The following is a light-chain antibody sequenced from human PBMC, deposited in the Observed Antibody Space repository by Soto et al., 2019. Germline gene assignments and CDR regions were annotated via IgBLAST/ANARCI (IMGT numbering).Light chain of an antibody. CDR2: GAS. V-gene: IGKV3-20*01. Sequence: EIVLTQSPGTLSLSPGERATLSCRASETVNSAYLAWYQHKPGQAPRLLIYGASNRATGTPDRFSGSGSGTDFTLTISRLEPEDFAVYFCQQYDNLSWTFGQGTKVDIK. CDR1: ETVNSAY. CDR3: QQYDNLSWT. J-gene: IGKJ1*01.